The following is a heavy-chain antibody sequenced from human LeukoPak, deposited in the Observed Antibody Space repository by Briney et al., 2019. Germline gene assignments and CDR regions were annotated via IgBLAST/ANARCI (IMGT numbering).Heavy chain of an antibody. J-gene: IGHJ5*02. D-gene: IGHD3-10*01. Sequence: ASVKVSCKASGYTFTSYAMHWVRQAPGQRLEWMGWINAGNGNTKYSQEFQGRVTITRDTSASTAYMELSSLRSEDTAVYYCARSNGRTITMVRGNWFDPWGQGTLVTVSS. CDR1: GYTFTSYA. CDR3: ARSNGRTITMVRGNWFDP. V-gene: IGHV1-3*03. CDR2: INAGNGNT.